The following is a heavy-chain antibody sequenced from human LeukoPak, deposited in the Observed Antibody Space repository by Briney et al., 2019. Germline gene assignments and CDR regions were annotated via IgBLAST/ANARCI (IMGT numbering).Heavy chain of an antibody. CDR1: GFTFSTFA. CDR3: ARDLPPLDY. J-gene: IGHJ4*02. CDR2: ISYDSTNI. Sequence: GGSLRLSCAASGFTFSTFAMHWVRQAPGKGLQWVALISYDSTNIHYADSVRGRFTISRDNSKNTLYLQMNSLRDEDTAVYYCARDLPPLDYWGQGTLVTVSS. V-gene: IGHV3-30*19.